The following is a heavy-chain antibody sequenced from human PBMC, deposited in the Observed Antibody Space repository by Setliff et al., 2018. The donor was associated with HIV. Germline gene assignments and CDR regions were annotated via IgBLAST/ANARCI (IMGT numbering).Heavy chain of an antibody. CDR2: IYTSGST. Sequence: SETLSLTCTVSGGSISSHYWSWIRQPAGKGLEWIGHIYTSGSTNYNPSLKSRVTISVDTSKNQFSLKLSSVTAADTAVFYCARLTTTYYYDSSAYYHPVWGQGTLVTVSS. J-gene: IGHJ4*02. D-gene: IGHD3-22*01. CDR3: ARLTTTYYYDSSAYYHPV. CDR1: GGSISSHY. V-gene: IGHV4-4*07.